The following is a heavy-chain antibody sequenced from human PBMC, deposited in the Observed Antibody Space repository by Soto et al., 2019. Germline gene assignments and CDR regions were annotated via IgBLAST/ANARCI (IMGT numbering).Heavy chain of an antibody. CDR3: ARDQGCSGGSCYSERWFDP. CDR1: GGTFSSYT. V-gene: IGHV1-69*08. Sequence: QVQLVQSGAEVKKPGSSVKVSCKASGGTFSSYTISWVRQAPGQGLEWMGRIIPILGIANYAQKFQGRVTITADKPTSTAYMELSSLRSEDTAVYYCARDQGCSGGSCYSERWFDPWGQGTLVTVSS. CDR2: IIPILGIA. D-gene: IGHD2-15*01. J-gene: IGHJ5*02.